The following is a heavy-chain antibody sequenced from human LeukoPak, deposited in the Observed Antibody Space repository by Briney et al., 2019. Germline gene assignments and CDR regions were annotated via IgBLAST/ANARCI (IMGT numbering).Heavy chain of an antibody. J-gene: IGHJ4*02. Sequence: GASVKVSCKASGGTFSSYAISWVRQAPGQGLEWMGGIIPIFGTANYAQKFQGRVTITADKSTSTAYMKLSSLRSEDTAVYYCARAGPQKYSSGWSRYFDYWGQGTLVTVSS. D-gene: IGHD6-19*01. CDR1: GGTFSSYA. CDR2: IIPIFGTA. CDR3: ARAGPQKYSSGWSRYFDY. V-gene: IGHV1-69*06.